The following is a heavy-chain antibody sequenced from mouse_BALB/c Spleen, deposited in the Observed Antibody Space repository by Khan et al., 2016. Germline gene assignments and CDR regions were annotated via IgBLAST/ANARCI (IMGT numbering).Heavy chain of an antibody. CDR1: GFNIRDTY. D-gene: IGHD2-1*01. J-gene: IGHJ4*01. V-gene: IGHV14-3*02. CDR3: EGNYVGYYAMDY. Sequence: IQLVQSGPDLVKPGASVKLSCTGSGFNIRDTYMHWVKQRPEQGLEWIGRIDPANGNTKYDPKFQGKATITADTSSNTAYLQLSSLTSEDTAVYYCEGNYVGYYAMDYWGQGTSVTVSS. CDR2: IDPANGNT.